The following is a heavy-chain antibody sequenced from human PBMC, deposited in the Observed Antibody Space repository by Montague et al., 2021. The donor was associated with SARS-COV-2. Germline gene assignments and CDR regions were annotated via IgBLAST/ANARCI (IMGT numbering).Heavy chain of an antibody. CDR3: ASSYYYGSGTYVYNYYMDA. D-gene: IGHD3-10*01. J-gene: IGHJ6*03. Sequence: SETLSLTCTVSGGSVSSSPYYWGWIRQPPGRGLEWVGSIYYSGRTYFRPSLKSRHTTAVDSSENQFSLRLSSVTAADTAVYYCASSYYYGSGTYVYNYYMDARGTGALLSVSS. CDR2: IYYSGRT. V-gene: IGHV4-39*01. CDR1: GGSVSSSPYY.